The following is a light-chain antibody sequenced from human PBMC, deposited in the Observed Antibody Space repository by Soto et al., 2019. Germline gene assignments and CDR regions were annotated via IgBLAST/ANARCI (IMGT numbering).Light chain of an antibody. CDR2: EVS. J-gene: IGLJ3*02. CDR1: SSDIGGYDY. V-gene: IGLV2-8*01. CDR3: VSYAGSNIWM. Sequence: QSALTQPPSASGSPGQSVTISCTGTSSDIGGYDYVSWYQQHPGKTPKFMIYEVSKRPSGVPDRFSGSKSGNTASLTVSGLQAEDEADYYCVSYAGSNIWMFGGGTQLT.